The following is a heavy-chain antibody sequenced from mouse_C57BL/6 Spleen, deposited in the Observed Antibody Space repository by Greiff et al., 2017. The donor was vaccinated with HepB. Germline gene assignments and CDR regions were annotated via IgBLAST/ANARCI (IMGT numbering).Heavy chain of an antibody. J-gene: IGHJ3*01. CDR3: ARSHYSGSPFAY. CDR1: GYSFTDYN. Sequence: EVKLQESGPELVKPGASVKISCKASGYSFTDYNMNWVKQSNGKSLEWIGVINPNYGTTSYNQKFKGKSTLTVDHSSSTAYMQLNSLTSEDSAVLYLARSHYSGSPFAYWGQGTRVTVSA. V-gene: IGHV1-39*01. D-gene: IGHD1-1*01. CDR2: INPNYGTT.